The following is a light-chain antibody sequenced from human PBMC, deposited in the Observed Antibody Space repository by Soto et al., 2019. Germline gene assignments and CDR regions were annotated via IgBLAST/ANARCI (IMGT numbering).Light chain of an antibody. CDR3: QQYGSSPTWT. Sequence: EIVLTQSPGTLSLSPGERSTLSFSSSQSVSSSYLAWYQQKPGQAPRLLIYGASSRATGIPDRFSGSGSGTDFTLTISRLEPEDFAVYYCQQYGSSPTWTFGQGTKV. V-gene: IGKV3-20*01. CDR2: GAS. J-gene: IGKJ1*01. CDR1: QSVSSSY.